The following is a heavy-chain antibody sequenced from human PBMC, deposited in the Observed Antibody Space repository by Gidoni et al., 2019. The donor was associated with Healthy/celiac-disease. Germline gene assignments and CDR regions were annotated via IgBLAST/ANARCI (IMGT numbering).Heavy chain of an antibody. D-gene: IGHD5-18*01. Sequence: EVQLVESGGGLVKPGGSLRLSCAASGFTFSSYSMNWVRQAPGKGLEWVSSISSSSSYIYYADSVKGRFTISRDNAKNSLYLQMNSLRAEDTAVYYCARDGYSYGRGSSGPDRWGQGTLVTVSS. V-gene: IGHV3-21*01. CDR1: GFTFSSYS. CDR2: ISSSSSYI. J-gene: IGHJ5*02. CDR3: ARDGYSYGRGSSGPDR.